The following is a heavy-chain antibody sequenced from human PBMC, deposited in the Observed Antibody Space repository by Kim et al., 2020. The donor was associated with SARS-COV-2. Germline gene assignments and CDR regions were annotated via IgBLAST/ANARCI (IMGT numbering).Heavy chain of an antibody. CDR3: ARGGPAGTTNILRVLY. D-gene: IGHD1-7*01. V-gene: IGHV1-2*02. Sequence: ASVKVSCKASGYTFTGYYMHWVRQAPGQGLEWMGWINPNSGGTNYAQKFQGRVTMTRDTSISTAYMELSRLRSDDTAVYYCARGGPAGTTNILRVLYWGQGTLVTVSS. CDR1: GYTFTGYY. CDR2: INPNSGGT. J-gene: IGHJ4*02.